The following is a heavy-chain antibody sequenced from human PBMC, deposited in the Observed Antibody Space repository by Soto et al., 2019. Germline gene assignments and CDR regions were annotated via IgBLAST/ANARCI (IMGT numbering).Heavy chain of an antibody. D-gene: IGHD5-18*01. V-gene: IGHV4-31*03. J-gene: IGHJ6*02. CDR2: IYYSGNT. Sequence: SETLSLTCTVSGGSIRSGGYYWSWVRQNPRKGLEWIGNIYYSGNTYYNPSLKSRLTISVDTSKNQFSLNLSSVTAADTAVYYCARDRLMATAGTARHYYGLDVWGQGTTVTVSS. CDR3: ARDRLMATAGTARHYYGLDV. CDR1: GGSIRSGGYY.